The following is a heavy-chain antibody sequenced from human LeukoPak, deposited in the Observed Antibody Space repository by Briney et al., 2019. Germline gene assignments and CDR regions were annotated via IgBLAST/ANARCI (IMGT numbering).Heavy chain of an antibody. CDR2: IDGGGDAT. Sequence: GGSLRLSCAASGFTFNNYAMGWVRQPPGKGLEWLSAIDGGGDATKYADSVKGRFTISRDNSKNTLSLQMNSLRVEDTAIYYCAKSDCGSDGCRLLNYWGQGTLVTVSS. J-gene: IGHJ4*02. V-gene: IGHV3-23*01. CDR3: AKSDCGSDGCRLLNY. D-gene: IGHD2-21*01. CDR1: GFTFNNYA.